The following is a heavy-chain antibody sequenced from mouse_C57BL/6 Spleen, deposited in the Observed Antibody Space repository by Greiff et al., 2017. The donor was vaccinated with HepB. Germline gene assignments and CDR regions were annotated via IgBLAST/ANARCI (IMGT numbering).Heavy chain of an antibody. CDR2: ISYDGSN. CDR1: GYSITSGYY. D-gene: IGHD3-3*01. Sequence: EVQLQQSGPGLVKPSQSLSLTCSVTGYSITSGYYWNWIRQFPGNKLEWMGYISYDGSNNYNPSLKNRISITRDTSKNQFFLKLNSVTTEDTATYYCARAGDGFAYWGQGTLVTVSA. J-gene: IGHJ3*01. V-gene: IGHV3-6*01. CDR3: ARAGDGFAY.